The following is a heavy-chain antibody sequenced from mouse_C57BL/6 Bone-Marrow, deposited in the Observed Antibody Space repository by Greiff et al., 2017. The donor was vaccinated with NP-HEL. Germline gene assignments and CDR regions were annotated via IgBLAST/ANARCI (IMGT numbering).Heavy chain of an antibody. CDR2: ISGGGSYT. J-gene: IGHJ3*01. CDR3: ARYRGLRPSWFAY. D-gene: IGHD2-4*01. V-gene: IGHV5-4*01. Sequence: EVQVVESGGGLVKPGGSLKLSCAASGFTFSSYAMSWVRQTPDKRLEWVATISGGGSYTYYPDNVKGRFTISRDNAKNNLYLQMSQLKSEDTAMYDCARYRGLRPSWFAYWGQGTLGTVSA. CDR1: GFTFSSYA.